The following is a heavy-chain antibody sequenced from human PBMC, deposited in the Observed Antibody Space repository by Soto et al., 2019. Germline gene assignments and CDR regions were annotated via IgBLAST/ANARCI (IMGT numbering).Heavy chain of an antibody. CDR1: GGFIGSGDSS. CDR2: IYHGGTT. Sequence: SETLSLTCAVSGGFIGSGDSSWSWIRQPPGRGLEWIGHIYHGGTTFYNPSLKSRVAISVDTSKNQFSLKLSSVTAADTAVYYCARTYYYGSGSLYYFDYWGQGTLVTVSS. CDR3: ARTYYYGSGSLYYFDY. V-gene: IGHV4-30-2*02. J-gene: IGHJ4*02. D-gene: IGHD3-10*01.